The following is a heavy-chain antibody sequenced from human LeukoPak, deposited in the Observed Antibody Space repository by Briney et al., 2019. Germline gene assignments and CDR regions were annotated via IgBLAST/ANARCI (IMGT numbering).Heavy chain of an antibody. Sequence: GASVKVSCKVSGYTLTELSMHWVRQAPGQGLEWMGWINPNSGGTNYAQKFQGRVTMTRDTSISTAYMELSRLRSDDTAVYYCARSGADDAFDIWGQGTMVTVSS. CDR1: GYTLTELS. V-gene: IGHV1-2*02. J-gene: IGHJ3*02. CDR3: ARSGADDAFDI. CDR2: INPNSGGT. D-gene: IGHD1-26*01.